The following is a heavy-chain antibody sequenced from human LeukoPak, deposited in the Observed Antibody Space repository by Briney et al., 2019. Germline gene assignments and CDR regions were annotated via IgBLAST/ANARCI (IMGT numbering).Heavy chain of an antibody. Sequence: ASVKVSCKASGYTFTGYYMYWVRQAPGQGLEWMGWISAYNGNTNYAQKLQGRVTMTTDTSTSTAYMELSSLRSDDTAVYYCARVAYGDYVDFDYWGQGTLVTVPS. CDR3: ARVAYGDYVDFDY. CDR2: ISAYNGNT. J-gene: IGHJ4*02. CDR1: GYTFTGYY. D-gene: IGHD4-17*01. V-gene: IGHV1-18*04.